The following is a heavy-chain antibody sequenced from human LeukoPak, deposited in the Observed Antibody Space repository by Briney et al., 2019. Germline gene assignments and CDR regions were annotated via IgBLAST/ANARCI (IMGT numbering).Heavy chain of an antibody. V-gene: IGHV3-7*03. CDR2: IKFDGSEK. D-gene: IGHD2-2*03. CDR3: ARDGYFFAMDV. Sequence: PGGSLRLSCEASGFTFSNYWMSWARQAPGKGLEWVANIKFDGSEKYYTDSVRGRFTVSRDNAKKSLHLEMSRLRAEDTAVYYCARDGYFFAMDVWGQGALVTVSS. CDR1: GFTFSNYW. J-gene: IGHJ4*02.